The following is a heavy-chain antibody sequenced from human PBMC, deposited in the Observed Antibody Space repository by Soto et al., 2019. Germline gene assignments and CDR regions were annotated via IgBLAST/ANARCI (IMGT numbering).Heavy chain of an antibody. D-gene: IGHD3-22*01. CDR2: ISGSGGST. Sequence: EVQLLESGGGLVQPGGSLRLSCAASGFTFSSYAMSWVRQAPGKGLEWVSAISGSGGSTYYADSVKGRFTISRDNCKNTRYLQMNSWRAEDTAVYYCAKVMHYDSSGYYYYYYGMDVWGQGTTLTLSS. CDR1: GFTFSSYA. J-gene: IGHJ6*02. CDR3: AKVMHYDSSGYYYYYYGMDV. V-gene: IGHV3-23*01.